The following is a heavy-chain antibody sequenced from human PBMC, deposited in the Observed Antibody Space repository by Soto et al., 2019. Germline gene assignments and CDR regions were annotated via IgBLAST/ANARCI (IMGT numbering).Heavy chain of an antibody. J-gene: IGHJ4*02. CDR1: GFTVRSHG. V-gene: IGHV3-30*18. CDR3: AKDFGINWYYFDC. CDR2: ISYDGSDK. Sequence: SLRLSCAASGFTVRSHGMHWVRQAPGKGLEWLTLISYDGSDKYYADSVKGRFTISRDNSKNMLYLQMNSLGAEDTAMYYCAKDFGINWYYFDCWGQGTLVTVS. D-gene: IGHD1-1*01.